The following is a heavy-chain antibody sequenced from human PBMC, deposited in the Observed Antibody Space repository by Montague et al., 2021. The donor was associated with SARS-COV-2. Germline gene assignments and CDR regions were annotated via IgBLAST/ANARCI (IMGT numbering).Heavy chain of an antibody. CDR1: GGSISSGGYY. Sequence: TRSLTCTVSGGSISSGGYYWSWIRQHPGKGLEWIGYIYYSGSTYYNPSLKSRVTISVDTSKNQFSLKLSSVTAADTAVYYCARDTRIVGATTRLDYWGQGTLVTGSS. D-gene: IGHD1-26*01. J-gene: IGHJ4*02. V-gene: IGHV4-31*03. CDR2: IYYSGST. CDR3: ARDTRIVGATTRLDY.